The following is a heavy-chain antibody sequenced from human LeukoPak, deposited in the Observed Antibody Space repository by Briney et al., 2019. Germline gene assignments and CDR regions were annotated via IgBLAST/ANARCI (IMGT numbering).Heavy chain of an antibody. CDR2: INWNGGST. D-gene: IGHD6-19*01. V-gene: IGHV3-20*04. CDR3: ARGYSSGWYWYFDL. J-gene: IGHJ2*01. Sequence: GGSLRLSCAASGFTFSSYSMSWVRQAPGKGLEWVSGINWNGGSTGYADSVKGRFTISRDNAKNSLYLQMNSLRAEDTALYYCARGYSSGWYWYFDLWGRGTLVTVSS. CDR1: GFTFSSYS.